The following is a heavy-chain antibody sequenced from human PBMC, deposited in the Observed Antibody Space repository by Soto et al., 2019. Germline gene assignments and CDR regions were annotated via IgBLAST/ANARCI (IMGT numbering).Heavy chain of an antibody. Sequence: GESLKISCKGSEYSFSTYWIAWVRQMPGKGLEWMGIIYPGDSDTRYSPSFQGQVTISADKSISTAHLQWSSLKASDTAMYYCGRQIRKYDSWSNTYYYYGMDVWGKGTSDTVSS. CDR2: IYPGDSDT. J-gene: IGHJ6*04. CDR1: EYSFSTYW. D-gene: IGHD3-3*01. CDR3: GRQIRKYDSWSNTYYYYGMDV. V-gene: IGHV5-51*01.